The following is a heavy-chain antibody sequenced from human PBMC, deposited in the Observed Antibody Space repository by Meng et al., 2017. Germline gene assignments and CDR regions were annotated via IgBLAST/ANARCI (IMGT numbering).Heavy chain of an antibody. Sequence: GSLRLSCVLSGYSISSGYYWDWIRQPPGTGLGWIGSFSHDGHTFYNPSLSSRLTISVDTSKNQFSLRLNSVTATDTAVYFCARALPSGAGANSGGLDFWGQGTLVTVSS. CDR3: ARALPSGAGANSGGLDF. CDR2: FSHDGHT. J-gene: IGHJ4*02. V-gene: IGHV4-38-2*01. D-gene: IGHD4/OR15-4a*01. CDR1: GYSISSGYY.